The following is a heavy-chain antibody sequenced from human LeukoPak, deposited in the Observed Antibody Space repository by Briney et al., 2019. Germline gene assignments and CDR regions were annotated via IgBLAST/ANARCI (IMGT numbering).Heavy chain of an antibody. Sequence: SETLSLTCTVSGGSVSNSNDYLGWIRHPPGKGLEWIGSVSYSGTTYYNPSLKSRVTISIYTSKNQFSLKLNSVAAADTAIYFCARFQVGFDYWGQGTLVTVSS. CDR2: VSYSGTT. CDR1: GGSVSNSNDY. J-gene: IGHJ4*02. D-gene: IGHD3-16*01. V-gene: IGHV4-39*01. CDR3: ARFQVGFDY.